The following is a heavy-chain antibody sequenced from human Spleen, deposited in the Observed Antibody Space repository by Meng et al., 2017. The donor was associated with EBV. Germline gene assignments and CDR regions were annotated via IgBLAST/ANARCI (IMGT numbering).Heavy chain of an antibody. Sequence: VQVVESGGGVVQPGGSLILSCAASGFTFSDYDMHWVRQATGKGLEWVSAIGSAGYTYYAGSVKGRFTISRENAKNSLYLQMNSLRAGDTAVYFCARGAPPDYWGQGVLVTVSS. J-gene: IGHJ4*02. CDR1: GFTFSDYD. V-gene: IGHV3-13*01. CDR3: ARGAPPDY. CDR2: IGSAGYT.